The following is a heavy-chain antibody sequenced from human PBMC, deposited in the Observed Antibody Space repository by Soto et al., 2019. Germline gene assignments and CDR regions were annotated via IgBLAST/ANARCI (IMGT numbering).Heavy chain of an antibody. D-gene: IGHD1-1*01. CDR1: GFTISSYA. Sequence: EVQLLESGGGLVQPGGSLRLSCAASGFTISSYAMYWVRQAPGKGLEWVSGISDRGDTTHYADSVKGRFTISRDTSKNTLYLQLSTLRAEDTAVYYCAKDKPGTTSFEYWGQGTLVTVSS. J-gene: IGHJ4*02. CDR3: AKDKPGTTSFEY. V-gene: IGHV3-23*01. CDR2: ISDRGDTT.